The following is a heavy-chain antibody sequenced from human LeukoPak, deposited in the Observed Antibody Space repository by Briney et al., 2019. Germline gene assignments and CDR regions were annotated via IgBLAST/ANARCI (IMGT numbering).Heavy chain of an antibody. Sequence: GGSLRLSYAASGFTFSNYAMSWVRQAPGKGLEWVSRIRGSGDDTHYADSVRGRFTISRDNSKNTLYLQMNSLRAEDTAVYFCAKGGAYCSGGSCSNFDYWGQGTLVTVSS. CDR3: AKGGAYCSGGSCSNFDY. CDR1: GFTFSNYA. V-gene: IGHV3-23*01. D-gene: IGHD2-15*01. J-gene: IGHJ4*02. CDR2: IRGSGDDT.